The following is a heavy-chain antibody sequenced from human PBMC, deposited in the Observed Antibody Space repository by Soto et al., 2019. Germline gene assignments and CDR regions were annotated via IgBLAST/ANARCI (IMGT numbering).Heavy chain of an antibody. D-gene: IGHD5-12*01. Sequence: ASVKVSCKASGYTFTSYYMHWVRQAPGQGLEWMGIINPSGGSTSYAQKFQGRVTMTRDTSMSTVYMELSSLRSEDTAVYYCARPSQYSGYDWGNDAFDIWGQGTMVTVSS. V-gene: IGHV1-46*03. J-gene: IGHJ3*02. CDR1: GYTFTSYY. CDR3: ARPSQYSGYDWGNDAFDI. CDR2: INPSGGST.